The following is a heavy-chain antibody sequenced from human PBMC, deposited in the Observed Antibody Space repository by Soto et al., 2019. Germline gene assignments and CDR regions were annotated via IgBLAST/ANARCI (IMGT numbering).Heavy chain of an antibody. CDR2: ISSSSSYI. CDR3: ARLDWRYNWNDDPSMSLSGMDV. V-gene: IGHV3-21*01. D-gene: IGHD1-1*01. J-gene: IGHJ6*02. Sequence: GGSLRLSCAASGFTFSSYSMNWVRQAPGKGLEWVSSISSSSSYIYYADSVKGRFTISRDNAKNSLYLQMNSLRAEDTAVYYCARLDWRYNWNDDPSMSLSGMDVWGQGTKVTVSS. CDR1: GFTFSSYS.